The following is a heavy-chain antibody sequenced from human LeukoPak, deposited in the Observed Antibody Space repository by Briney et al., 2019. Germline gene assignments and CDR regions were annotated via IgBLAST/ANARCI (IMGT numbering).Heavy chain of an antibody. CDR2: ITSSSSYI. J-gene: IGHJ6*03. Sequence: GGSLRLSCAASGFTFSSYTMNWVRQAPGKGLEWVSSITSSSSYIYYADSVKGRFTISRDNAKNSLYLHMNSLRAEDTAVYYCVPRKEWSCYMDVWGKGTTVTVSS. CDR1: GFTFSSYT. V-gene: IGHV3-21*04. CDR3: VPRKEWSCYMDV. D-gene: IGHD3-3*01.